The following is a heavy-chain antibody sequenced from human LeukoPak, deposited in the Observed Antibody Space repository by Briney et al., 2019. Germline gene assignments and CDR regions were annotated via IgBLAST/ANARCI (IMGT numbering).Heavy chain of an antibody. CDR2: INHSGST. D-gene: IGHD3-3*01. J-gene: IGHJ4*02. Sequence: SETLSLTCAVYGGSFSGYYWSWIRQPSGKGLEWIGEINHSGSTNYNPSLKRRVTISVDTSKNQFSLKLSSVTAADTAVYYCARDPFWSGYTFDYWGQGTLVTVSS. CDR3: ARDPFWSGYTFDY. V-gene: IGHV4-34*01. CDR1: GGSFSGYY.